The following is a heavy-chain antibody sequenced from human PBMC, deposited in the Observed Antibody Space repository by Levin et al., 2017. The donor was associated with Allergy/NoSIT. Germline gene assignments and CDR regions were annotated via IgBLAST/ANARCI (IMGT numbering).Heavy chain of an antibody. Sequence: HAGGSLRLSCVAAGFRFSTYGMHWVRQSPVRGLEWVAAISSDERNQHYTDSVKGRFTISRDNSKNTLFLQMNSLTPDDTALYYCAKATYSGSYFADYWGQGTLVTVSS. CDR1: GFRFSTYG. V-gene: IGHV3-30*18. CDR2: ISSDERNQ. CDR3: AKATYSGSYFADY. D-gene: IGHD1-26*01. J-gene: IGHJ4*02.